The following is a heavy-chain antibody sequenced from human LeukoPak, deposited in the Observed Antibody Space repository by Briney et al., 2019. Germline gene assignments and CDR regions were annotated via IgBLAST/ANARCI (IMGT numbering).Heavy chain of an antibody. Sequence: GASVKVSCKASGYTFTSYGISWVRQAPGQGLEWMGWISAYNGNTNYAQKLQGRVTMTTDTSTSIAYMELRSLRSDDTAVYYCARAPIVDYYDSSGYNSYCMDVWGKGTTVTVSS. CDR1: GYTFTSYG. CDR2: ISAYNGNT. D-gene: IGHD3-22*01. V-gene: IGHV1-18*01. CDR3: ARAPIVDYYDSSGYNSYCMDV. J-gene: IGHJ6*03.